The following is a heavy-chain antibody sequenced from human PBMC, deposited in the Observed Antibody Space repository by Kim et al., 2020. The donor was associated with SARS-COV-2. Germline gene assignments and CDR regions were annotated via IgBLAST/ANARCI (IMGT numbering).Heavy chain of an antibody. J-gene: IGHJ6*02. V-gene: IGHV4-59*09. CDR3: ARGYAGGYYYYGMDV. Sequence: PSLKRRVTISVDTAKNQFSLKRSSVTAADTAVYYCARGYAGGYYYYGMDVWGQGTTVTVSS.